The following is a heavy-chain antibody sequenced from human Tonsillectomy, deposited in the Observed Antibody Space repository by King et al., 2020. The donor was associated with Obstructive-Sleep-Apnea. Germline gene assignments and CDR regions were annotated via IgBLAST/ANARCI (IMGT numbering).Heavy chain of an antibody. J-gene: IGHJ4*02. CDR3: ARVSYTSSWYSLGFDY. D-gene: IGHD6-13*01. CDR2: ISYDGSNK. Sequence: GQLVQSGGGVVQPGRSLRLSCAASGFTFSSYAMHWVRQAPGKGLEWVAVISYDGSNKYYADSVKGRFTISRDNSKNTLYLQMNSLRAEDTAVYYCARVSYTSSWYSLGFDYWGQGTLVTVSS. V-gene: IGHV3-30*04. CDR1: GFTFSSYA.